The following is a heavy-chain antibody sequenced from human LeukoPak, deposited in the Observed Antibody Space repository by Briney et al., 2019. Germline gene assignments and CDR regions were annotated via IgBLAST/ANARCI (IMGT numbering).Heavy chain of an antibody. J-gene: IGHJ5*02. CDR2: INWNGGST. CDR3: ARGADGVSSNSRGWFDP. Sequence: GGSLRLSCAASGFTFDDYGMSWVRQAPGKGLEWVSGINWNGGSTGYADSVKGRFTISRDNAKNSLYLQMNTLRAEDTAVYSCARGADGVSSNSRGWFDPWGQGTLVTVSS. CDR1: GFTFDDYG. D-gene: IGHD2-15*01. V-gene: IGHV3-20*04.